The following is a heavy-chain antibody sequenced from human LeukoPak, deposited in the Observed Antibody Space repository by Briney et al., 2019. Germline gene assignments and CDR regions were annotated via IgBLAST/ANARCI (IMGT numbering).Heavy chain of an antibody. Sequence: ASVKVSCKASGYTFTSYDINWVRQATGQGLEWMGWMNPNSGNTGYAQKFQGRVTMTRNTSISTAYMGLSSLRSEDTAVYYCARKSSYSSSWLPFDPWGQGTLVTVSS. CDR3: ARKSSYSSSWLPFDP. CDR2: MNPNSGNT. D-gene: IGHD6-13*01. CDR1: GYTFTSYD. J-gene: IGHJ5*02. V-gene: IGHV1-8*01.